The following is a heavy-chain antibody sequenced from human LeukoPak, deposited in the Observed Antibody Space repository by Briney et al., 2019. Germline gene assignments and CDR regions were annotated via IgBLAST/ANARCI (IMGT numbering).Heavy chain of an antibody. CDR2: INPDGSST. CDR3: VRGTNDWTGIDY. J-gene: IGHJ4*02. Sequence: SGGSLRPSCAASGFTFSNYWMHWVRQAPGKGLVWVSRINPDGSSTDYADSVKGRFTISRDNARNTLYLQMNSLRVEDTAIYYCVRGTNDWTGIDYWGQGTLVTVSS. D-gene: IGHD2-8*01. V-gene: IGHV3-74*01. CDR1: GFTFSNYW.